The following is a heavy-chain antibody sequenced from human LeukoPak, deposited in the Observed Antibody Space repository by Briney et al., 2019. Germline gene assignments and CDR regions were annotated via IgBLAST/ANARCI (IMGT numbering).Heavy chain of an antibody. CDR2: INPNSGGT. Sequence: GASVKVSCKASGYTFTGYYMHWVRQAPGQGLEWMGWINPNSGGTNYAQKFQGRVTMTRDTSISTAYMELSRLRSDDTAVYYCARAYYYDSSGYELWGQGTLVTVSS. V-gene: IGHV1-2*02. CDR3: ARAYYYDSSGYEL. J-gene: IGHJ4*02. D-gene: IGHD3-22*01. CDR1: GYTFTGYY.